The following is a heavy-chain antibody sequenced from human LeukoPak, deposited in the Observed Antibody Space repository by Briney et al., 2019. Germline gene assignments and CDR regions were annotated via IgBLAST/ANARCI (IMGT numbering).Heavy chain of an antibody. V-gene: IGHV4-30-2*01. J-gene: IGHJ2*01. CDR2: IYHSGST. Sequence: PSQTLSLTCAVFGGSISSGGYSWSWIRQPPGKGLEWIGYIYHSGSTYYNPSLKSRVTISVDRSKNQFSLKLSSVTAADTAVYYCARHGQGHYYDSIHSLWYFDLWGRGTLVTVSS. CDR1: GGSISSGGYS. D-gene: IGHD3-22*01. CDR3: ARHGQGHYYDSIHSLWYFDL.